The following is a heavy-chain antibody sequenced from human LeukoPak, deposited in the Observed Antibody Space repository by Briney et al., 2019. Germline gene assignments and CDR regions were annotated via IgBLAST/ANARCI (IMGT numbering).Heavy chain of an antibody. CDR1: GFTFSSYA. Sequence: GGSLRLSCAASGFTFSSYAMSWVRQAPGKGLEWVSAISGSGGSTYYADSVKGRFSVSRDNTKSSLYLQMNSLRAEDTAVYYCARGFLVLWGQGTLVTVSS. D-gene: IGHD3-3*01. CDR3: ARGFLVL. V-gene: IGHV3-23*01. J-gene: IGHJ4*02. CDR2: ISGSGGST.